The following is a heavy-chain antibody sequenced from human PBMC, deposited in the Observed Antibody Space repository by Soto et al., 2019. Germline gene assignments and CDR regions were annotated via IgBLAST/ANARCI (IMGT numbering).Heavy chain of an antibody. J-gene: IGHJ2*01. V-gene: IGHV1-18*01. CDR3: VREGGDYDGYFDL. Sequence: QAQLVQSGPEVKEPGASVKVSCKASGYTFSSRGIYWVRQAPGQGLEWMGWISPHNAKTHYAQSLQGRVTLTTDTTPSTAYMDLRSLRSDDTAVYYCVREGGDYDGYFDLWGRGTPVTVSS. CDR1: GYTFSSRG. D-gene: IGHD4-17*01. CDR2: ISPHNAKT.